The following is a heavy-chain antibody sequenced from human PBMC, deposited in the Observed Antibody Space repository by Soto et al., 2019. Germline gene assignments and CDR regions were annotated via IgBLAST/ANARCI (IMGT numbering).Heavy chain of an antibody. J-gene: IGHJ6*02. CDR2: ISYDGSNK. Sequence: QVQLVESEGGVVQPGRSLRLSCAASGFTFSSYGMHWVRQAPGKGLEWVAVISYDGSNKYYADSVKGRFTISRDNSKNTLYLQMNSLRAEDTAVYYCAKGVPYCSGGSCYPLRYYGMDVWGQGTTVTVSS. CDR1: GFTFSSYG. CDR3: AKGVPYCSGGSCYPLRYYGMDV. V-gene: IGHV3-30*18. D-gene: IGHD2-15*01.